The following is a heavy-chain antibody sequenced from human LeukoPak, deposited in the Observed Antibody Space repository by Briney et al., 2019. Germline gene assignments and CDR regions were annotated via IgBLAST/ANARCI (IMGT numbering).Heavy chain of an antibody. D-gene: IGHD3-22*01. V-gene: IGHV1-2*02. CDR3: ARALYYDSSGYYSSSYYYFQH. CDR1: GYTFTSYY. J-gene: IGHJ1*01. Sequence: ASVKVSCKASGYTFTSYYLHWVRQAPGQGLEWMGWINPNSGGTNYEQKFQGRVTMTRDTSISTACMELSRLRSDDTAEYYCARALYYDSSGYYSSSYYYFQHWGQGTLVTVSS. CDR2: INPNSGGT.